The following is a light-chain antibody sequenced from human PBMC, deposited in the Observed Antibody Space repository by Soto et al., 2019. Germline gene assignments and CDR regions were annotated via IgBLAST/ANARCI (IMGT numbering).Light chain of an antibody. CDR2: DVS. CDR3: QQANSFPVT. J-gene: IGKJ4*01. V-gene: IGKV1-12*01. CDR1: QGISNW. Sequence: DLQMTQSPSSVSASVGDRVTITCRASQGISNWLTWYQQKPGKAPKLLIFDVSRLQSGVPSRFSGSGTGTDFTLTISSLQPEDFATYYCQQANSFPVTFGGGTKVEI.